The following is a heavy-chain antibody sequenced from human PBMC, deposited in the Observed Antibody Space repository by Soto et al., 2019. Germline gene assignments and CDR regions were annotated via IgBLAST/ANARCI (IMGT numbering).Heavy chain of an antibody. D-gene: IGHD2-15*01. J-gene: IGHJ5*02. Sequence: SETLSLTCTVSGGSISRGGYYWSWIRQNPGKGLEWIGYTYNSVSTYYNPSLKSRVTISVDTSKNQFSLKLTSVTAADTAVYYCARVGCSGGSCYSGHNWFDPWGQGTLVTVSS. CDR2: TYNSVST. V-gene: IGHV4-31*03. CDR3: ARVGCSGGSCYSGHNWFDP. CDR1: GGSISRGGYY.